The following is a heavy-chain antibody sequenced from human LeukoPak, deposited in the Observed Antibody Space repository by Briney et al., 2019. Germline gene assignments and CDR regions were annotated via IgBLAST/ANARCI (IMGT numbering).Heavy chain of an antibody. CDR2: INHSGST. J-gene: IGHJ4*02. Sequence: SETLSLTCAVYGGSFSGYYWSWIRQPPGKGLEWIGEINHSGSTNYNPSLKSRVTISVDTSKNQFSPKLSSVTAADTAVYYCARQATMPPPDDYWGQGTLVTVSS. CDR1: GGSFSGYY. V-gene: IGHV4-34*01. CDR3: ARQATMPPPDDY. D-gene: IGHD5-24*01.